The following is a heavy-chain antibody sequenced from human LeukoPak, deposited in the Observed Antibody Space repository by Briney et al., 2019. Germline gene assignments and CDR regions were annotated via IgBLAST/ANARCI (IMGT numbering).Heavy chain of an antibody. Sequence: PGGSLRLSCAASGFTFSSYAMSWVRQAPGKGLEWVSTISGNGDSTYYADSVKGRFTIPRDNSKNTLYLQMNSLRAEDTAVYYCAKQYGSGSYKPFDYWGQGTLVTVSS. D-gene: IGHD3-10*01. J-gene: IGHJ4*02. V-gene: IGHV3-23*01. CDR1: GFTFSSYA. CDR2: ISGNGDST. CDR3: AKQYGSGSYKPFDY.